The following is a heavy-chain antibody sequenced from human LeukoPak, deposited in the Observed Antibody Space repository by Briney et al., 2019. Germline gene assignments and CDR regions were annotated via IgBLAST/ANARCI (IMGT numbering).Heavy chain of an antibody. V-gene: IGHV3-23*01. CDR3: AKRGVVIRVILVGFHKEAYYFDS. CDR1: GITLSNYG. D-gene: IGHD3-22*01. J-gene: IGHJ4*02. CDR2: ISGSGGST. Sequence: GGSLRLSCAVSGITLSNYGMSWVRQAPGKGLEWVAGISGSGGSTNYADSVKGRFTISRDNPKNTLFLKMNSLRAEDTAVYFCAKRGVVIRVILVGFHKEAYYFDSWGQGALVTVS.